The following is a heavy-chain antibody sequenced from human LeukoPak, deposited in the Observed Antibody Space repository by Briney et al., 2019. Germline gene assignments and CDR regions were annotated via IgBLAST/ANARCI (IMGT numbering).Heavy chain of an antibody. V-gene: IGHV3-23*01. Sequence: PGGSLRLSCAASGFTFSGDAMTWVRQAPGEGLEWVSTITGSDDTTYYADSVKGRSTISRDYSKNTVHLQLNNLRAEDTAMYYCAKGPQLYSGYHPDYWGQGTLVTVSS. J-gene: IGHJ4*02. CDR1: GFTFSGDA. CDR3: AKGPQLYSGYHPDY. CDR2: ITGSDDTT. D-gene: IGHD5-12*01.